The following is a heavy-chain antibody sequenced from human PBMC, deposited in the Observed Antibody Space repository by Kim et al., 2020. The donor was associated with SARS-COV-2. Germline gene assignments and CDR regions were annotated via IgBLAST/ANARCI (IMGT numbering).Heavy chain of an antibody. CDR3: AGQGEAQNSDY. J-gene: IGHJ4*02. Sequence: SVKVSCKASGGTFNIFAISWVRQAPGQGLEWIGGIIPIFGTANYAQKFQGRVTITADKSTSTAYMAPSSLRSEDTAVYYCAGQGEAQNSDYWGQRTLVTVSS. CDR1: GGTFNIFA. D-gene: IGHD3-16*01. CDR2: IIPIFGTA. V-gene: IGHV1-69*06.